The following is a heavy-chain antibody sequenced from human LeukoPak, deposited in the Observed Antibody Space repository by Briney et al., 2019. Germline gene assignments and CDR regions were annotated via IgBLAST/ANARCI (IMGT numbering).Heavy chain of an antibody. J-gene: IGHJ4*02. Sequence: SYDGSNEFYAAPVKGRFTISRDSSKNALYLQMNSLRTDDTAEYYCARDPTVTAYFDHWGQGTLVTVSS. CDR3: ARDPTVTAYFDH. CDR2: SYDGSNE. V-gene: IGHV3-30*03. D-gene: IGHD2-21*02.